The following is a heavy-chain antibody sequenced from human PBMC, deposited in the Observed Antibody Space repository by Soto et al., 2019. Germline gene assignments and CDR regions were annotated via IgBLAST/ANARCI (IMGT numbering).Heavy chain of an antibody. Sequence: SLXCTVSGGSVSSSSYYWGWLRQPPGKGLELIGSIYYSGITYYNPSLKSRVTISVDTSKNQFSLNLSSVTAADTAVYYCARHDSTSFSPPWFDHWGQGNLVPVSS. CDR1: GGSVSSSSYY. D-gene: IGHD6-6*01. J-gene: IGHJ5*02. CDR3: ARHDSTSFSPPWFDH. V-gene: IGHV4-39*01. CDR2: IYYSGIT.